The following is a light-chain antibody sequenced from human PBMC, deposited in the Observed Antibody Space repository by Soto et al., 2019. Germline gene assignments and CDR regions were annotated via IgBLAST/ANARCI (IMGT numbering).Light chain of an antibody. CDR3: SSYTSSNVV. CDR1: SSDVGGYNY. Sequence: QSVLTQPASVSGSPGQSITISCTGTSSDVGGYNYVSWYQQHPGKAPKLMIYDVSNRPSGVSNRFSGSKSGNTASLTISGLQAEDEADYYYSSYTSSNVVFGGGNKSPS. CDR2: DVS. V-gene: IGLV2-14*01. J-gene: IGLJ2*01.